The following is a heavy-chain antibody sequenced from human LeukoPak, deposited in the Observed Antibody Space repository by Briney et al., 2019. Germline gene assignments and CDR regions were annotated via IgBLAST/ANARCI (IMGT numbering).Heavy chain of an antibody. CDR2: NYNSGTT. D-gene: IGHD6-13*01. CDR3: ARERASAGPHFDH. Sequence: SETLSLTCDVSGGSISTYYWSWIRQPPGKGLEWIGYNYNSGTTNYNPSLRSRVTVSVDRSKNQFSLRLTSVTAADTAVYCCARERASAGPHFDHWGRGILVTVSS. CDR1: GGSISTYY. J-gene: IGHJ4*02. V-gene: IGHV4-59*01.